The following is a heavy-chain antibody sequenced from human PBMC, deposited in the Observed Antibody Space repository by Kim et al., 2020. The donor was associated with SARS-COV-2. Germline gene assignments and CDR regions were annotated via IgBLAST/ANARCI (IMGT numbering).Heavy chain of an antibody. Sequence: SETLSLTCTVSGGSISSSSYYWGWIRQPPGKGLEWIGSIYYSGSTYYNPSLKSRVTISVDTSKNQFSLKLSSVTAADTAVYYCARHRMVVVPAAMAGRSWFDPWGQGTLVTVSS. V-gene: IGHV4-39*01. CDR3: ARHRMVVVPAAMAGRSWFDP. J-gene: IGHJ5*02. D-gene: IGHD2-2*01. CDR2: IYYSGST. CDR1: GGSISSSSYY.